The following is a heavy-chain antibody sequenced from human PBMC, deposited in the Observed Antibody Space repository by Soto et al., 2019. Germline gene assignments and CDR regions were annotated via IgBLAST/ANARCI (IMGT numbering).Heavy chain of an antibody. CDR1: GASVSHGY. Sequence: QMQLQASGPGLVKPSETLSLTCNVSGASVSHGYWSWIRQPPGKGLEWIGFMYFGGSFNYNPSLTRRATISVEPATNPFSMKLSSVTASDTAVYYCARSYYDSTGFAVDPWGQGTLVTVSS. CDR3: ARSYYDSTGFAVDP. CDR2: MYFGGSF. J-gene: IGHJ5*02. V-gene: IGHV4-59*02. D-gene: IGHD3-22*01.